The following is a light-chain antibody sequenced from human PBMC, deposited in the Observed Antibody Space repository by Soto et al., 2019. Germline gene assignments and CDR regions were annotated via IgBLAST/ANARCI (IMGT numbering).Light chain of an antibody. CDR2: RNH. V-gene: IGLV1-40*01. J-gene: IGLJ3*02. Sequence: QSVLTQPPAVSGAPGQRVTISCTWTRSNSGSGCDGHWYQQIPGTAPKLLSYRNHDRPSGVPDRVSCSQSGTSAYMTITGLQAADDADYYCQSYDTSVSVASVFGGGTQGTV. CDR1: RSNSGSGCD. CDR3: QSYDTSVSVASV.